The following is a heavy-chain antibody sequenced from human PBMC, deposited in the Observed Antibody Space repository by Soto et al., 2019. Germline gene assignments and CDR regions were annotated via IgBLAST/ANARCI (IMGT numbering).Heavy chain of an antibody. CDR2: ISSSSRTT. CDR3: ARDVYRYSSSSPEDV. Sequence: GGSLRLSCAASGFTFSDYYMSWIRQAPGKGLDWVAYISSSSRTTKYGDSVKGRFTISRDDAKNSLFLQMNSLRGEDTAVYYCARDVYRYSSSSPEDVWGQGTTVTVSS. CDR1: GFTFSDYY. J-gene: IGHJ6*02. V-gene: IGHV3-11*06. D-gene: IGHD6-6*01.